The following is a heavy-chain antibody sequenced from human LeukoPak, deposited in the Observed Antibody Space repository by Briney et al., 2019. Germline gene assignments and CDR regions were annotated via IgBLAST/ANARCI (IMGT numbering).Heavy chain of an antibody. Sequence: GGSVRLSCAASGFTFSDYYMSWIRQAPGKGLEWVSYISSSGSTIYYADSVKGRFTISRDNAKNSLYLQMNSLRAEDTAVYYCARDRSSGWYKGDAFDIWGQGTMVTVSS. CDR2: ISSSGSTI. J-gene: IGHJ3*02. V-gene: IGHV3-11*04. CDR1: GFTFSDYY. D-gene: IGHD6-19*01. CDR3: ARDRSSGWYKGDAFDI.